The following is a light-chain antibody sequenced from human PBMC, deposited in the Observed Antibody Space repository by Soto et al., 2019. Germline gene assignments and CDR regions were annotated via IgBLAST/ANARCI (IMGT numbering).Light chain of an antibody. CDR2: DAS. J-gene: IGKJ4*01. CDR3: EQYGSTPLT. CDR1: QSVANNY. Sequence: EIVLTQSPGTLSLSPGERATLSCRASQSVANNYLAWYQQKPGQAPRFLMYDASSRATGIPDRFSGSGSGTDFTVTISRLEPEDFAVYYCEQYGSTPLTFGGGPKVEIK. V-gene: IGKV3-20*01.